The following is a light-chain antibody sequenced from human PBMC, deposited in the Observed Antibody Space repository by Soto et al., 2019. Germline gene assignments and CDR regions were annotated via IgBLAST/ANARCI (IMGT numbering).Light chain of an antibody. V-gene: IGLV2-14*03. J-gene: IGLJ3*02. CDR2: DVT. Sequence: QSALTQPASVSGSPGQSITISCTGTSSDVGGYNFVSWFQQHPGKAPKLILYDVTDRPSGVSNRFSGSKSGNTASLTISGLQAEDEADYYCSSYKRSSALVFGGGTQLTVL. CDR3: SSYKRSSALV. CDR1: SSDVGGYNF.